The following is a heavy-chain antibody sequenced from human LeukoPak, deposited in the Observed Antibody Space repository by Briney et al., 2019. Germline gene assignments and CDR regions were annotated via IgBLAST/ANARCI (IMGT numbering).Heavy chain of an antibody. J-gene: IGHJ4*02. CDR2: ISGSGGST. D-gene: IGHD3-10*01. Sequence: GGSLRLSCAASGFTFSSYAMSWVRQAPGKGLEWVSAISGSGGSTYYADSVKGRFTISRDNSKNTLYLQMNSLRAEDTAVYYCAKSDTDYYGSGSYYNGGFDYWGQGTLVTVSS. V-gene: IGHV3-23*01. CDR1: GFTFSSYA. CDR3: AKSDTDYYGSGSYYNGGFDY.